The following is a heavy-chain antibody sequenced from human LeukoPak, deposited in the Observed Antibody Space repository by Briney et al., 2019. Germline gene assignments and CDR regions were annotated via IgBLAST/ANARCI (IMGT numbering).Heavy chain of an antibody. V-gene: IGHV4-34*01. CDR2: INHSGST. CDR3: ARARIAVAGTNYFDY. Sequence: SETLSLTCAVSGGSFSGYYWSWIRQPPGKGLEWIGEINHSGSTNYNPSLKSRVTISVDTSKSHFSLKMSSVTAADTAVYFCARARIAVAGTNYFDYWGQGTLVTVSS. D-gene: IGHD6-19*01. CDR1: GGSFSGYY. J-gene: IGHJ4*02.